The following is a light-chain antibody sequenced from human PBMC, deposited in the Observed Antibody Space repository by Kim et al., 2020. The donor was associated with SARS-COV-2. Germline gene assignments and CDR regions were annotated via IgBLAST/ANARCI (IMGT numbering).Light chain of an antibody. V-gene: IGLV2-14*03. CDR1: NSDIGRYNF. J-gene: IGLJ2*01. Sequence: LTQPASVSGSPGQSITISCTGSNSDIGRYNFVSWYQHHPGKAPKLMIYDVDKRPSGVSNRFSGSKSANTASLTISGLQVEDEADYYCSSYTSSSSLVFGGGTQLTVL. CDR3: SSYTSSSSLV. CDR2: DVD.